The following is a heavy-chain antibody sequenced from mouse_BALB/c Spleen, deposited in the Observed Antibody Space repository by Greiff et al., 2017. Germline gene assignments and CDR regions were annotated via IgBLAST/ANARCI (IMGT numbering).Heavy chain of an antibody. Sequence: EVQRVESGGGLVQPGGSMKLSCVASGFTFSNYWMNWVRQSPEKGLEWVAEIRLKSNNYATHYAESVKGRFTISRDDSKSSVYLQMNNLRAEDTGIYYCTRAGSSYWYFDVWGAGTTVTVSS. CDR2: IRLKSNNYAT. CDR1: GFTFSNYW. CDR3: TRAGSSYWYFDV. D-gene: IGHD1-1*01. V-gene: IGHV6-6*02. J-gene: IGHJ1*01.